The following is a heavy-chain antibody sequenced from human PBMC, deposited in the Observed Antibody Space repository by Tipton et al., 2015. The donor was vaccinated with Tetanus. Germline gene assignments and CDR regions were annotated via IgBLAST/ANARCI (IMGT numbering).Heavy chain of an antibody. J-gene: IGHJ3*01. CDR3: AREGRDAYNNPLGAFDV. CDR2: VSYSGST. D-gene: IGHD5-24*01. V-gene: IGHV4-39*01. CDR1: GASISSNTYY. Sequence: GLVKPSGTLFLTCTVSGASISSNTYYWGRIRQPPGKGLEWIASVSYSGSTYYNPSLKSRVTMSLDTSKNQFSVRLTSVTAADTAVYYCAREGRDAYNNPLGAFDVWGRGTTVTVSS.